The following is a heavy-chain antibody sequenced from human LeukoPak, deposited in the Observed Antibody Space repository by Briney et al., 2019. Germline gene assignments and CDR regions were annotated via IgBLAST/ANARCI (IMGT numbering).Heavy chain of an antibody. Sequence: SVKVSCKASGGTFSSYAISWVRQAPGQGLEWMGRIIPILGIANYAQKFQGRVTITADKSTSTAYMELRSLRSDDTAVYYCARDQPVTMIVVDSLAFDIWGQGTMVTVSS. V-gene: IGHV1-69*04. J-gene: IGHJ3*02. CDR1: GGTFSSYA. D-gene: IGHD3-22*01. CDR2: IIPILGIA. CDR3: ARDQPVTMIVVDSLAFDI.